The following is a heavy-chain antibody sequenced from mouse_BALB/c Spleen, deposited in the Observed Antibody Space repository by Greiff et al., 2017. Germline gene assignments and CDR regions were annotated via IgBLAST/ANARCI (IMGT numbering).Heavy chain of an antibody. V-gene: IGHV4-1*02. CDR2: INPDSSTI. D-gene: IGHD2-14*01. J-gene: IGHJ3*01. CDR1: GFDFSRYW. Sequence: EVQLVESGGGLVQPGGSLKLSCAASGFDFSRYWMSWVRQAPGKGLEWIGEINPDSSTINYTPSLKDKFIISRDNAKNTLYLQMSKVRSEDTALYYCANYYRYDRAWFAYWGQGTLVTVSA. CDR3: ANYYRYDRAWFAY.